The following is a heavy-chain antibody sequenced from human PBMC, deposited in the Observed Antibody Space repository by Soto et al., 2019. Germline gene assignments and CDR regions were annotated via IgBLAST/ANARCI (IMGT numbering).Heavy chain of an antibody. CDR1: GFTFSDFY. V-gene: IGHV3-11*06. CDR2: ISTKSTYR. D-gene: IGHD2-15*01. Sequence: GGSLRLSCATSGFTFSDFYMTWIRQAPGKGLEWLSHISTKSTYRNYADSVKGRFTISRDNTKSSLHLQINSLGVDDTAVYFCLRGGGCCLFEYWGQGALVTVSS. CDR3: LRGGGCCLFEY. J-gene: IGHJ4*02.